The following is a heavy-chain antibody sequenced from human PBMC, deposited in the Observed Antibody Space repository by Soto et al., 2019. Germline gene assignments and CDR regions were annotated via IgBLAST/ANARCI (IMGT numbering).Heavy chain of an antibody. CDR2: IYHSGST. V-gene: IGHV4-30-2*01. Sequence: QLQLQQSGSGLVKPSQTLSLTCAVSGGSIRSGGYSWSWIRQPPGKGPEWIGYIYHSGSTYYNPSLTSRVTISVDKSKNQFSLKLSSVTAADTAVYYCARVVTIFGVVYYGMDVWGQRTTVTVSS. J-gene: IGHJ6*02. D-gene: IGHD3-3*01. CDR1: GGSIRSGGYS. CDR3: ARVVTIFGVVYYGMDV.